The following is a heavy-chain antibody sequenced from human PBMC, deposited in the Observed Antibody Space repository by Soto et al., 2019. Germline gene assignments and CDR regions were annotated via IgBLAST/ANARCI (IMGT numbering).Heavy chain of an antibody. CDR1: GGSISSSSYY. J-gene: IGHJ5*02. V-gene: IGHV4-39*01. CDR3: ARLYYDFWSGYLSPWFDP. Sequence: SETLSLTCTVSGGSISSSSYYWCWIRQPPGKGLEWIGSIYYSGSTYYNPSLKSRVTISVDTSKNQFSLKLSSVTAADTAVYYCARLYYDFWSGYLSPWFDPWGQGTLVTVSS. D-gene: IGHD3-3*01. CDR2: IYYSGST.